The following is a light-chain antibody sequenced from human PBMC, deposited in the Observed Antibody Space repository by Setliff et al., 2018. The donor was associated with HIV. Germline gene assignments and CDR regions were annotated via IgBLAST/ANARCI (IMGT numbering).Light chain of an antibody. CDR2: DND. CDR3: GTWDGGLSAGV. V-gene: IGLV1-51*01. CDR1: NSNIGNNY. Sequence: LTQPPSVSAAPGQKVTISCSGSNSNIGNNYVSWYQHLPGRAPKLLLYDNDKRPSGIPDRFSGSKSGTSATLGITGLQTGDEADYYCGTWDGGLSAGVFGGGTK. J-gene: IGLJ2*01.